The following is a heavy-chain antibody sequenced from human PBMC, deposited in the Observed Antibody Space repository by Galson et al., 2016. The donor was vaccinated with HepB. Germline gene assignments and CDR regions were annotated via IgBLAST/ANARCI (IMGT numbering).Heavy chain of an antibody. CDR1: GGSVSSGVDY. Sequence: SETLSLTCTVSGGSVSSGVDYWGWIRQPPGKGLEWIGAVYYTGSTYHNPSLKSRITISVDTSNNQFSLSLRSVTAADTAVYYCPKGFWNGWFGRFDLWGQGTLVPVSS. V-gene: IGHV4-39*01. J-gene: IGHJ4*02. CDR3: PKGFWNGWFGRFDL. D-gene: IGHD1-1*01. CDR2: VYYTGST.